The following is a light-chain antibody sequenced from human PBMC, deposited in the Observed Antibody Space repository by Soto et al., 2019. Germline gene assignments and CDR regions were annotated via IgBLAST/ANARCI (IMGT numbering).Light chain of an antibody. Sequence: QSVLTQPPSVSGAPGQRVTISCTGSSSNIGAGYDVHWYQQLPGTAPKLLICGNSNRPSGVPDRFSGSKSGTSASLAITGLQAEDEADYYCQSDDSSLHLVFGGGTKLTVL. J-gene: IGLJ2*01. CDR2: GNS. CDR3: QSDDSSLHLV. V-gene: IGLV1-40*01. CDR1: SSNIGAGYD.